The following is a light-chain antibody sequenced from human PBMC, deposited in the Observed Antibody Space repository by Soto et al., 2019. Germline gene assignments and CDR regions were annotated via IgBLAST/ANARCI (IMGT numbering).Light chain of an antibody. J-gene: IGLJ1*01. V-gene: IGLV2-11*01. CDR2: DVS. CDR3: CSYAGSYTYV. Sequence: QSALTQPRSVSGSPGQSVTISCTGTSSDVGGYNYVSWYQQHPGKAPKLMIYDVSKRPSGVPDRFSGSKSGNTASLTISALQAEEDADYYCCSYAGSYTYVFGAGTKVTVL. CDR1: SSDVGGYNY.